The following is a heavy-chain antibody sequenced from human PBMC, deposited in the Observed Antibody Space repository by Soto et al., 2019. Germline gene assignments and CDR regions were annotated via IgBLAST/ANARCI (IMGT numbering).Heavy chain of an antibody. D-gene: IGHD1-26*01. Sequence: GESLQISCKGSVYTFTSHWIGWVRQMPGKGLEWMGIIYPGDSDTRYSPSFQGQVIISADKSITTAYLQWSSLKASDTAMYYCVRVGFVAATSLSNALFAFRGQGTLVTVSS. J-gene: IGHJ4*02. CDR1: VYTFTSHW. CDR2: IYPGDSDT. V-gene: IGHV5-51*01. CDR3: VRVGFVAATSLSNALFAF.